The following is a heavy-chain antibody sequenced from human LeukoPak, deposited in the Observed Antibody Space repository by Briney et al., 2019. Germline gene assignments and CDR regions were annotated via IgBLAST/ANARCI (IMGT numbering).Heavy chain of an antibody. CDR3: AKEEGVMAIAGSPSGY. V-gene: IGHV3-30*18. CDR1: GFTFSNYG. Sequence: GGSLRLSCAASGFTFSNYGIHWVRQAPGKGQEWVAIISYDGTNKYYADSVKGRFTISRDNSKNTLYLQMNSLRAEDTAMYYCAKEEGVMAIAGSPSGYWGQGTLVTVSS. D-gene: IGHD2-21*01. CDR2: ISYDGTNK. J-gene: IGHJ4*02.